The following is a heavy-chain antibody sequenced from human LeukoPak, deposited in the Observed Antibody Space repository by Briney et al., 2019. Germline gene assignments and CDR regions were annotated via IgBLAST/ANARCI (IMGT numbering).Heavy chain of an antibody. J-gene: IGHJ4*02. CDR3: ARNSYGYPSDY. V-gene: IGHV4-38-2*02. D-gene: IGHD5-18*01. CDR2: IYHSGST. Sequence: SETLSLTCTVSGYSISSGYYWGWIRQPPGKGLEWIGSIYHSGSTYYNPSLKSRVTISVDTSKNQFSLKLSSVTAADTAVYYCARNSYGYPSDYWGQGTLVTVSS. CDR1: GYSISSGYY.